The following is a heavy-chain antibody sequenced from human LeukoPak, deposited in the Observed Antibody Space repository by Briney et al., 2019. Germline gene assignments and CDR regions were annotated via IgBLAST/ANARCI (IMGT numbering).Heavy chain of an antibody. J-gene: IGHJ4*02. D-gene: IGHD3-22*01. CDR1: DDSIKNYF. Sequence: SETLSLTCTVSDDSIKNYFWTWIRQSPGKGLEWIGYVFYSGSTSYNPSLRSRLTMSVDTSKSQFSLNLKSVTAADTAVYYCARGTRRYYDGSGYYYGEFDYRGQGILVTVSS. CDR3: ARGTRRYYDGSGYYYGEFDY. CDR2: VFYSGST. V-gene: IGHV4-59*01.